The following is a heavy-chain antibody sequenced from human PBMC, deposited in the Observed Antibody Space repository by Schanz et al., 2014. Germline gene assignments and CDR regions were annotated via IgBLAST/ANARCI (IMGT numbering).Heavy chain of an antibody. Sequence: VQLVESGGGLVQPGKSLRLSCAASGFTFSTYSMNWVRQAPGKGLEWVAVIWYDGSNKDYADSVKGRFTISRDNSKNTLYLQMNSLRAEDTAVYYCARDRWDWNNAFDIWGQGTMVTVSS. V-gene: IGHV3-33*08. CDR2: IWYDGSNK. D-gene: IGHD1-1*01. CDR1: GFTFSTYS. J-gene: IGHJ3*02. CDR3: ARDRWDWNNAFDI.